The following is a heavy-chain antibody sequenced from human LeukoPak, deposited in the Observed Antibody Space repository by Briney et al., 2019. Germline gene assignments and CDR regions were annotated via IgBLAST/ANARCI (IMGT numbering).Heavy chain of an antibody. Sequence: ASVKVSCKASGYTFTSYGISWVRQAPGQGLEWMGWISAYNGNTNYAQKLQGRVTMTTDTSTSTAYMERRSLRSDDTAVYYCARQGYSGHSQGAADYWGQGTLVTVSS. CDR2: ISAYNGNT. D-gene: IGHD4-23*01. CDR3: ARQGYSGHSQGAADY. J-gene: IGHJ4*02. CDR1: GYTFTSYG. V-gene: IGHV1-18*01.